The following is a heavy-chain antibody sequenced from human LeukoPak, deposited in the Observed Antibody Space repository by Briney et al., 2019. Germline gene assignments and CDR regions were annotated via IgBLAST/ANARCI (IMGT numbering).Heavy chain of an antibody. J-gene: IGHJ5*02. CDR3: ARDPGGWELRGNWFDP. CDR2: INPNSGGT. CDR1: GYTLTGYY. V-gene: IGHV1-2*02. Sequence: GASVKVSCKASGYTLTGYYMHWVRQAPGQGLEWMGWINPNSGGTNYAQKFQGRVTMTRDTSISTAYMELSRLRSDDTAVYYCARDPGGWELRGNWFDPWGQGTLVTVSS. D-gene: IGHD1-26*01.